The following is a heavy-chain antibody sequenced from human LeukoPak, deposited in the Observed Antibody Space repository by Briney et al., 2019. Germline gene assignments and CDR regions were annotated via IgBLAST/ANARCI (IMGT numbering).Heavy chain of an antibody. CDR3: AKESHCEGYGSYFDG. D-gene: IGHD5-18*01. Sequence: QPGGSLRLSCAASGFTFSNIGMHWVRQAPGKGLEWVAVVSRTGGTKYYGDSVQGRFTISRDNSKNTLYLQMNSLRAEDTAVYSCAKESHCEGYGSYFDGWGPGTLVSVSS. V-gene: IGHV3-30*18. CDR1: GFTFSNIG. J-gene: IGHJ4*02. CDR2: VSRTGGTK.